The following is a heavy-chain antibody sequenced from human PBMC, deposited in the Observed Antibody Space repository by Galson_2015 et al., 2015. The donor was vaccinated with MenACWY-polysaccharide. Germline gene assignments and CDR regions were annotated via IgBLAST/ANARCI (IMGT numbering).Heavy chain of an antibody. CDR1: GYTFTGYY. Sequence: VKVSCKASGYTFTGYYLHWVRQAPGQGLEWMGWINPNSGGTNYAQKFQGRVTMTRDTSISTAYMELSRLRSDDTAVYYCARDSAYYDFWSGYYVDVWGQGTTVTVSS. CDR2: INPNSGGT. V-gene: IGHV1-2*02. J-gene: IGHJ6*02. CDR3: ARDSAYYDFWSGYYVDV. D-gene: IGHD3-3*01.